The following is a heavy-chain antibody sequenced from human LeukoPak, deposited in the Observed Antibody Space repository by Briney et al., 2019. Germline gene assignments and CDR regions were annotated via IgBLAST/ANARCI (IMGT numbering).Heavy chain of an antibody. D-gene: IGHD2-21*02. J-gene: IGHJ4*02. CDR2: IWYDGSNK. CDR1: GFTFSSYG. CDR3: ARDLLAYCGGDCYCDY. V-gene: IGHV3-33*01. Sequence: QPGGSLRLSCAASGFTFSSYGMHWVRQAPGKGLEWVAVIWYDGSNKYYADSVKGRFTISRDNSKNTLYLQMNSLGAEDTAVYYCARDLLAYCGGDCYCDYWGQGTLVTVSS.